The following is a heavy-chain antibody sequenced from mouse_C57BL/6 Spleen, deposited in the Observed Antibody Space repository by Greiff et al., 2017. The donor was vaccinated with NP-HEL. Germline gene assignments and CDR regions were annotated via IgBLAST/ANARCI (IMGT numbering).Heavy chain of an antibody. J-gene: IGHJ4*01. CDR1: GYTFTDYN. D-gene: IGHD4-1*01. CDR2: INPNNGGT. CDR3: AREPYLGDYAMDY. Sequence: VQLKESGPELVKPGASVKMSCKASGYTFTDYNMHWVKQSHGKSLEWIGYINPNNGGTSYNQKFKGKATLTVNKSSSTAYMELRSLTSEDSAVYYCAREPYLGDYAMDYWGQGTSVTVSS. V-gene: IGHV1-22*01.